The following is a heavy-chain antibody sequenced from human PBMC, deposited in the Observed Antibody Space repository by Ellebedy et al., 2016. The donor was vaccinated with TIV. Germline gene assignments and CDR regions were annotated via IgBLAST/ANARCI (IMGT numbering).Heavy chain of an antibody. J-gene: IGHJ6*02. Sequence: MPSETLSLTCIVSGGSISRSFWSWIRQPAGKGLEWIGRTHTSGNSNYNPSPKSRLTMSVDTSKNHFSLKLRSGTAADTAVYYCARKGDEIGDPDQGMDVWGQGTTVTVSS. CDR3: ARKGDEIGDPDQGMDV. D-gene: IGHD3-10*01. CDR1: GGSISRSF. V-gene: IGHV4-4*07. CDR2: THTSGNS.